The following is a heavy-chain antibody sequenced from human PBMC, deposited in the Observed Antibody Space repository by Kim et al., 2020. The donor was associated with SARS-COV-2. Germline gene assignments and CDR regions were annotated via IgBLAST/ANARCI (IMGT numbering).Heavy chain of an antibody. Sequence: ASVKVSCKASGYTFTSYGISWVRQAPGQGLEWMGWISAYNGNPNYAQKLQGRVTMTTDTSTSTAYMQLRSLRSDDTAVYYCARAAYYYDSCGYLYYYYYYRDVWGQGTPVTVSS. V-gene: IGHV1-18*01. CDR2: ISAYNGNP. J-gene: IGHJ6*03. CDR1: GYTFTSYG. D-gene: IGHD3-22*01. CDR3: ARAAYYYDSCGYLYYYYYYRDV.